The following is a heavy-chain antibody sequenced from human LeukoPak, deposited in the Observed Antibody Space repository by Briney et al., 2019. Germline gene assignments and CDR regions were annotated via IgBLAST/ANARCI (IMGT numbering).Heavy chain of an antibody. Sequence: ASVQVSCKASGYTFTGYYMHWVRQAPGQGLEWMGWINPNSGGTNYAQKFQGRVTMTRDTSISTAYMELSRLRSDDTAVYYCARGLRYYCSGGSCPLDYWGQGTLVTVSS. V-gene: IGHV1-2*02. D-gene: IGHD2-15*01. J-gene: IGHJ4*02. CDR1: GYTFTGYY. CDR2: INPNSGGT. CDR3: ARGLRYYCSGGSCPLDY.